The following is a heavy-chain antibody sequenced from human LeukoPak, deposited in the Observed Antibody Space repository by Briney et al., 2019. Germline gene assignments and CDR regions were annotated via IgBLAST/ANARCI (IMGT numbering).Heavy chain of an antibody. V-gene: IGHV4-39*01. Sequence: PSETLSLTCTVSGGXISGRSYYWGWLRQPPGKGLEWIGSIYYSGSTYYNPPLKSRVTISVDTSQNQFSLNVISVTAADTAVYYCARGRYCSDSSCYGNWFDPWGQGTLVTVSS. CDR3: ARGRYCSDSSCYGNWFDP. J-gene: IGHJ5*02. D-gene: IGHD2-2*01. CDR1: GGXISGRSYY. CDR2: IYYSGST.